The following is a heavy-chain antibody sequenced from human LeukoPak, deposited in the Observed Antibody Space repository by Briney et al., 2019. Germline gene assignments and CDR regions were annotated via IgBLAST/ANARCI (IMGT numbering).Heavy chain of an antibody. CDR2: IYPGDSDT. J-gene: IGHJ4*02. CDR1: GYTFTRSW. D-gene: IGHD5-18*01. CDR3: ARLVDGYHKYDS. V-gene: IGHV5-51*01. Sequence: GESLKISCQGPGYTFTRSWIVWVRQMSGKGLEWMGLIYPGDSDTRYNPSFQGHVTISADNSVNIAYLQWSSLKAADTAMYFCARLVDGYHKYDSWGQGTLVTVSS.